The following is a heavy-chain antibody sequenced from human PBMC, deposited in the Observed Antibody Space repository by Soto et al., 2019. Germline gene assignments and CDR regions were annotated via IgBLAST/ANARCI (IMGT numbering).Heavy chain of an antibody. D-gene: IGHD2-15*01. CDR3: AKLPGFNNVVPAYFDY. CDR1: GFTFSAYA. V-gene: IGHV3-23*01. J-gene: IGHJ4*02. CDR2: ISASAITT. Sequence: PGGSLRLSCAGSGFTFSAYAMSWVRQAPGKGLEWVSSISASAITTFNTDSVRGRFTISRDNSRNTVYLQMNSLRAEDTAVYFCAKLPGFNNVVPAYFDYWGGGTRVTVSS.